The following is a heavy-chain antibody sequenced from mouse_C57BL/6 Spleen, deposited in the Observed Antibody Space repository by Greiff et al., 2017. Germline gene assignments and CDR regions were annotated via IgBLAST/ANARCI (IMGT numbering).Heavy chain of an antibody. CDR3: AGIYYGSSYDDYAMDY. V-gene: IGHV1-81*01. D-gene: IGHD1-1*01. Sequence: QVQLQQSGAELARPGASVKLSCKASGYTFTSYGISWVKQRTGQGLEWIGEIYPRSGNTYYNEKFKGKATLTADKSSSTAYMELRSLTSEDSAVYFCAGIYYGSSYDDYAMDYWGQGTSVTVSS. J-gene: IGHJ4*01. CDR1: GYTFTSYG. CDR2: IYPRSGNT.